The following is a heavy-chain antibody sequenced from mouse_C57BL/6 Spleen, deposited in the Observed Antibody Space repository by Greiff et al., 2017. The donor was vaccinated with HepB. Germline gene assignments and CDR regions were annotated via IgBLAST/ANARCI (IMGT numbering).Heavy chain of an antibody. CDR1: GYTFTDYE. J-gene: IGHJ1*03. Sequence: QVQLQQSGAELVRPGASVTLSCKASGYTFTDYEMHWVKQTPVHGLEWIGAIDPETGGTAYNQKFKGKAILTADKSSSTAYMELRSLTSEDSAVYYCTRSIITTVVYWYFDVWGTGTTVTVSS. V-gene: IGHV1-15*01. CDR3: TRSIITTVVYWYFDV. CDR2: IDPETGGT. D-gene: IGHD1-1*01.